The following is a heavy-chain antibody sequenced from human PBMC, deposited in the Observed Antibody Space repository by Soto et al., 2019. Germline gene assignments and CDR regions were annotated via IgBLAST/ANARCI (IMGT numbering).Heavy chain of an antibody. Sequence: EVQVVESGGGLVQPGGSLRLSCAASGFPFSNYEMNWVRQAPGKGLEWLSYIDSSGNHINYADSVKGRFTISRDNAENSLFLQMNSLRAADTAFYYGASEGPIGNQEAFDIWGRGTLVTVSS. V-gene: IGHV3-48*03. D-gene: IGHD3-10*01. CDR3: ASEGPIGNQEAFDI. J-gene: IGHJ3*02. CDR2: IDSSGNHI. CDR1: GFPFSNYE.